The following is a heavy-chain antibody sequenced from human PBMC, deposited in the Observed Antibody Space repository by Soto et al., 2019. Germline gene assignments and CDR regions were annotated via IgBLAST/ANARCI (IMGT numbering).Heavy chain of an antibody. V-gene: IGHV3-33*01. CDR1: GFTFSSYG. Sequence: GGSLRLSCAASGFTFSSYGMHWVRQAPGKGLEWVAVIWYDGSNKYYADSVKGRFTISRDNSKNTLYLQMNSLRAEDTAVYYCARERAAAGRWYYYYGMDVWGQGTTVNVSS. CDR2: IWYDGSNK. D-gene: IGHD6-13*01. CDR3: ARERAAAGRWYYYYGMDV. J-gene: IGHJ6*02.